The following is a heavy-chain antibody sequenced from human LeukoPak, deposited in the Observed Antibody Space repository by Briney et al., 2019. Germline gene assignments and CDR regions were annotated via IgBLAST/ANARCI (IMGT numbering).Heavy chain of an antibody. V-gene: IGHV4-31*03. D-gene: IGHD3-10*01. CDR3: ARDHRYYGSGLNWYFDL. Sequence: PSETLSLTCTVSGGSINNDGHYWSWIRQHPGEGLEWIGYIYYSGSTYYNPSLKSRVTISVDTSKNQFSLKLSSVTAADTAVYYCARDHRYYGSGLNWYFDLWGRGTLVTVSS. CDR1: GGSINNDGHY. CDR2: IYYSGST. J-gene: IGHJ2*01.